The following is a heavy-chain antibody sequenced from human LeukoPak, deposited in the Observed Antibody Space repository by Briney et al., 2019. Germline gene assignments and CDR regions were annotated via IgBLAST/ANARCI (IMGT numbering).Heavy chain of an antibody. CDR3: ATTANGWGDGILDP. CDR2: ISYDGSNK. J-gene: IGHJ5*02. Sequence: PGGSLRLSCAASGFTFSSYAMHWVRQAPGKGLEWVAVISYDGSNKYYADSVKGRFTISRDNSKNTLYLQMNSLRAEDTAVYYCATTANGWGDGILDPWGQGTLVTVSS. D-gene: IGHD3-16*01. V-gene: IGHV3-30-3*01. CDR1: GFTFSSYA.